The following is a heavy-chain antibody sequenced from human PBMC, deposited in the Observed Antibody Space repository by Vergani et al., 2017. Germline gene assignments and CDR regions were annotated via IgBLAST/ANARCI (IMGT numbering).Heavy chain of an antibody. V-gene: IGHV1-8*03. CDR2: MNPNSGNT. D-gene: IGHD1-1*01. J-gene: IGHJ3*01. CDR1: GYTFTSYD. CDR3: ARVAPSNSEVTPTAFDV. Sequence: QVQLVQSGAEVKKPGASVKVSCKASGYTFTSYDINWVRQATGQGLEWMGWMNPNSGNTGYAQKFQGRVTITADTSTNTAYMELRSLRSDDTAVYFCARVAPSNSEVTPTAFDVWGQGTMVTVSS.